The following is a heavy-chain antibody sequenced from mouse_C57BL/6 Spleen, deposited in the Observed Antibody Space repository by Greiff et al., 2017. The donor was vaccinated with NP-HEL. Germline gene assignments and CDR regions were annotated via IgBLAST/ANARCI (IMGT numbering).Heavy chain of an antibody. CDR3: AGNYGDAWFAY. Sequence: QVQLQQSGPELVKPGASVKISCKASGYAFSSSWMNWVKQRPGKGLEWIGRIYPGDGDTNYNGKFKGKATLTADKSSSTAYMQLSSLTSEDSAVYFCAGNYGDAWFAYWGQGTLVTVSA. D-gene: IGHD2-13*01. J-gene: IGHJ3*01. V-gene: IGHV1-82*01. CDR2: IYPGDGDT. CDR1: GYAFSSSW.